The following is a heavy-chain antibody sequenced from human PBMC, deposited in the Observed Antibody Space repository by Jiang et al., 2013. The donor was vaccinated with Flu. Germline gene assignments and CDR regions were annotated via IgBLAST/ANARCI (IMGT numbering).Heavy chain of an antibody. Sequence: VQLVESGGGLVQPGRSLRLSCAASGFTFDDYAMHWVRQAPGKGLEWVSGISWNSGSIGYADSVKGRFTISRDNAKNSLYLQMNSLRAEDTALYYCAKDIGDGSSGAHYFDYWGQGTL. CDR2: ISWNSGSI. J-gene: IGHJ4*02. CDR1: GFTFDDYA. CDR3: AKDIGDGSSGAHYFDY. D-gene: IGHD6-13*01. V-gene: IGHV3-9*01.